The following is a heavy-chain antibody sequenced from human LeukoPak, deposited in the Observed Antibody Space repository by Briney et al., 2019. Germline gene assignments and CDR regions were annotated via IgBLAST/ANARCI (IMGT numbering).Heavy chain of an antibody. V-gene: IGHV1-3*01. J-gene: IGHJ4*02. CDR2: INAGNGNT. D-gene: IGHD3-10*01. Sequence: ASVKVSCEASGYTFTSYAMHWVRQAPGQRLEWMGWINAGNGNTKYSQKFQGRVTITRDTSASTAYMELSSLRSEDTAVYYCARKRNYGSGSYYSLDYWGQGTLVTVSS. CDR1: GYTFTSYA. CDR3: ARKRNYGSGSYYSLDY.